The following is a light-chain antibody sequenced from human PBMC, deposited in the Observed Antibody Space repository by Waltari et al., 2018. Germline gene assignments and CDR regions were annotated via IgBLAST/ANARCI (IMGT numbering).Light chain of an antibody. V-gene: IGKV1-12*01. J-gene: IGKJ4*01. CDR1: QDITTW. CDR2: AAY. Sequence: DILLTQSPSSVSASVGARVTITCRASQDITTWLAWYQQKPGKAPKLRIYAAYSLESGVPSRFSGSGSGTDFTLTISSLQPEDFATYYCQQAKSFPLAFAGGTKVEIK. CDR3: QQAKSFPLA.